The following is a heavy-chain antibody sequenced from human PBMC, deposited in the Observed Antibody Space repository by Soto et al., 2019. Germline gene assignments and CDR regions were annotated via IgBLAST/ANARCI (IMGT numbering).Heavy chain of an antibody. V-gene: IGHV1-2*02. CDR3: AREKYSSSWEYYFDY. J-gene: IGHJ4*02. Sequence: ASVKVSCKASGYTFTGYYMHWVRQAPGQGLEWMGWINPNSGGTNYAQKFQGRVTMTRDTSISTAYMEVSRLRSDGTAVYYCAREKYSSSWEYYFDYWGQGNLVTVSS. CDR1: GYTFTGYY. CDR2: INPNSGGT. D-gene: IGHD6-13*01.